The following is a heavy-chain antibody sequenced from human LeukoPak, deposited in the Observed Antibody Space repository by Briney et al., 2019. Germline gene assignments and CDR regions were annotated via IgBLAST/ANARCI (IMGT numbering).Heavy chain of an antibody. CDR1: GGSISSYY. Sequence: SETLSLTCTVSGGSISSYYWSWIRQPPGKGLEWIGYIYYSGSTNYNPSLKSRVTISVDKSKNQFSLKLSSVTAADTAVYYCASGVYDILTGSENRFDYWGQGTLVTVSS. CDR3: ASGVYDILTGSENRFDY. CDR2: IYYSGST. D-gene: IGHD3-9*01. J-gene: IGHJ4*02. V-gene: IGHV4-59*01.